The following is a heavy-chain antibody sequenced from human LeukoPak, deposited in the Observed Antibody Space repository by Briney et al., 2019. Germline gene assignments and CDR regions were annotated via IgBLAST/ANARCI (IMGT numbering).Heavy chain of an antibody. D-gene: IGHD5-24*01. V-gene: IGHV3-33*08. CDR2: IWYDGSNK. CDR1: GFTVSSNY. Sequence: PGGSLRLSCATSGFTVSSNYMSWVRQAPGKGLEWVAVIWYDGSNKYYADSVKGRFTISRDDPKNTLYLQMNSLRAEDTAVYYCARDRGFYYYGIDVWGQGTTVTVS. CDR3: ARDRGFYYYGIDV. J-gene: IGHJ6*02.